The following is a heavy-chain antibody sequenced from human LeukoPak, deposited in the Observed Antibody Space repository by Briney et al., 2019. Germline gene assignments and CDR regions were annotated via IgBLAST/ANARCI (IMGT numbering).Heavy chain of an antibody. D-gene: IGHD6-6*01. V-gene: IGHV4-59*01. J-gene: IGHJ6*02. CDR1: GGSISSYY. CDR3: ARVVIAARPGAYYYYYGMDV. Sequence: PSETLSLTCTVSGGSISSYYWSWIRQPPGKGLEWIGYIYYSGSTNYNPSLKSRVTISVDTSKNQFSLKLSSVTAADTAVYYCARVVIAARPGAYYYYYGMDVWGQGTTVTVSS. CDR2: IYYSGST.